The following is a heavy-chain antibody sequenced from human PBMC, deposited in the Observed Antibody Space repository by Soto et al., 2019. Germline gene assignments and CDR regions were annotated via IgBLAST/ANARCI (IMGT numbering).Heavy chain of an antibody. CDR3: ARILKPSAEYFQH. V-gene: IGHV1-3*01. CDR1: GYTFTSYA. Sequence: ASVKVSCKASGYTFTSYAMHWVRQAPGQRLEWMGWINAGNGNTKYSQKFQGRVTITWDTSASTAYMELSSLRSADTAVYYCARILKPSAEYFQHWGQGTLVTVSS. J-gene: IGHJ1*01. CDR2: INAGNGNT.